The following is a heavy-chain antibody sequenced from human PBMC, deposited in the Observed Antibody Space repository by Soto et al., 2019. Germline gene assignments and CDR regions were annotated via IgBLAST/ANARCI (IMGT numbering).Heavy chain of an antibody. V-gene: IGHV4-30-4*01. CDR3: ARHPGYYDILTGYTTYYFDY. D-gene: IGHD3-9*01. CDR1: GGSINSGNYF. CDR2: IYYSGNT. J-gene: IGHJ4*02. Sequence: PSETLSLTCTVSGGSINSGNYFWSWIRQPPGKGLEWIGYIYYSGNTYYNPSLKSRVTISVDTSKNQFSLNLSSVTAADTAVYYCARHPGYYDILTGYTTYYFDYWGQGILVTVSS.